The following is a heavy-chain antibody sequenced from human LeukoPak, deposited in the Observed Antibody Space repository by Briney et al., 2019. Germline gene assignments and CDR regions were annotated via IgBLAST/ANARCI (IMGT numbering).Heavy chain of an antibody. CDR2: IYYSAST. V-gene: IGHV4-39*07. CDR3: ARDRGSYYYDSSGPNFDY. CDR1: GGSISSSSYY. Sequence: SETLSLTCTVSGGSISSSSYYWGWIRQPPGKGLEWIGIIYYSASTYYNPPLKSRVTISVDTSKNQFSLKLSSVTAADTAVYYCARDRGSYYYDSSGPNFDYWGQGTLVTVSS. D-gene: IGHD3-22*01. J-gene: IGHJ4*02.